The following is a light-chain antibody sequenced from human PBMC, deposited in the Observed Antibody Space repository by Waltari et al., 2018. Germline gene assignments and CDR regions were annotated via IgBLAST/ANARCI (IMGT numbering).Light chain of an antibody. CDR3: QQYYGTPPYT. CDR2: AAS. Sequence: DIQMTQSPSSLSASVGDRVTITCRASQSISTYLNWYQQNPGKAPKLLVYAASSLQSGVPSRFSGSGSGTDFTLTISSLQAGDVAVYYCQQYYGTPPYTFGQGTKLEIK. CDR1: QSISTY. J-gene: IGKJ2*01. V-gene: IGKV1-39*01.